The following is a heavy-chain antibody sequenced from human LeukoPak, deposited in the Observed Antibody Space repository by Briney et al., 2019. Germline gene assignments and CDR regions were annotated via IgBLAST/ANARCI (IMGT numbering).Heavy chain of an antibody. Sequence: GGSLGLSCAASGFTFSSYGIHWVRQAPGKGLEWVAFIRYDGRNKYYADSVKGRFTISRDNSKNTLYLQMNSLRAEDTAVYYCAKDTVSRTIFGVVTPSYLDYWGQGTLVTVSS. D-gene: IGHD3-3*01. CDR3: AKDTVSRTIFGVVTPSYLDY. J-gene: IGHJ4*02. CDR2: IRYDGRNK. CDR1: GFTFSSYG. V-gene: IGHV3-30*02.